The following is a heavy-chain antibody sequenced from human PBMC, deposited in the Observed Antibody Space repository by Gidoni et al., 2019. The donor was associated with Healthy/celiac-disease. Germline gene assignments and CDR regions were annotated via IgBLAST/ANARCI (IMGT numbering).Heavy chain of an antibody. J-gene: IGHJ4*02. CDR1: GGSISSYY. D-gene: IGHD6-13*01. CDR2: IYYSGST. CDR3: ARGRRSSSWYTELRRRHYFDY. Sequence: QVQLQESGPGLVKPSETLSLTCTVSGGSISSYYWSWIRQPPGKGLEWIGYIYYSGSTNYNPSLKSRVTISVDTSKNQFSLKLSSVTAADTAVYYCARGRRSSSWYTELRRRHYFDYWGQGTLVTVSS. V-gene: IGHV4-59*01.